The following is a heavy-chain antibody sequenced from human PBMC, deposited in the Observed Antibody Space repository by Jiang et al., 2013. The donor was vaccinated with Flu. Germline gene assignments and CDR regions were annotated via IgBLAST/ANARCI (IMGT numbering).Heavy chain of an antibody. CDR1: GGSISSGDYY. Sequence: GLVKPSQTLSLTCTVSGGSISSGDYYWSWIRQPPRKGLEWIGYIYYSGSTYYNPSLKSRVTISVDTSKNQFSLKLSSVTAADTAVYYCASYYDSSGSNFDYWGQGTLVTVSS. CDR3: ASYYDSSGSNFDY. J-gene: IGHJ4*02. D-gene: IGHD3-22*01. CDR2: IYYSGST. V-gene: IGHV4-30-4*01.